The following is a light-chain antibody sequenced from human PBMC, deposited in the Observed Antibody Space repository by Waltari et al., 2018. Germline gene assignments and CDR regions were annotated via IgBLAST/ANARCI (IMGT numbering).Light chain of an antibody. CDR3: QQYDFTPFT. CDR2: DAS. Sequence: DIQTTQSPSSLSASGGDSVTITCQASQDITSYLNWYQQKPGKAPKLLSYDASNLERGVPSRFSGSGSGTDFTLTISSLQPEDIATYYCQQYDFTPFTFGGGTKVEIK. V-gene: IGKV1-33*01. J-gene: IGKJ4*01. CDR1: QDITSY.